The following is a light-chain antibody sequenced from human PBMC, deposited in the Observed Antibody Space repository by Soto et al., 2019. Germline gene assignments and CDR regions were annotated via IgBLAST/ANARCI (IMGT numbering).Light chain of an antibody. CDR2: EVI. CDR1: SSDIAGYNY. CDR3: SSYTSRTTPV. Sequence: QSALTQPASVSGSPGQSISISCTGTSSDIAGYNYVSWYQQYPGKAPKLMIYEVINRPSGVSNRFSGSKSGNTASLTISGLQAEDEADYYCSSYTSRTTPVFGGGTKLTVL. V-gene: IGLV2-14*01. J-gene: IGLJ2*01.